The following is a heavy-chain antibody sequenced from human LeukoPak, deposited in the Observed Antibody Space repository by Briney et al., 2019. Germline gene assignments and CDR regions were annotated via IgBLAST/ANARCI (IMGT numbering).Heavy chain of an antibody. CDR2: IRSKANSYAT. Sequence: GGSLKLSCAASGFTLSGSAMLWLPPASGKGLEWVGRIRSKANSYATAYAASVKGRFTISRDDSKNTAYLQMNSLKTEDTAVYYCTREDDYSNWFDPWGQGTLVTVSS. CDR1: GFTLSGSA. CDR3: TREDDYSNWFDP. V-gene: IGHV3-73*01. D-gene: IGHD4-11*01. J-gene: IGHJ5*02.